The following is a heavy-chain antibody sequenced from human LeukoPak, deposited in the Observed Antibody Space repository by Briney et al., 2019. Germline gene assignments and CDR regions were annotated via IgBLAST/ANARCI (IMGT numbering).Heavy chain of an antibody. CDR1: GFTFNSYA. D-gene: IGHD2-2*01. Sequence: GGSLRLSCAASGFTFNSYAMHWVRQAPGKGLEWVALISYDGSIKYYAESVKGRFTISRDNSKNTLYVQINSLRAEDTAVYYFARDQLAFEYWGQGTLVTVSS. CDR3: ARDQLAFEY. J-gene: IGHJ4*02. V-gene: IGHV3-30*04. CDR2: ISYDGSIK.